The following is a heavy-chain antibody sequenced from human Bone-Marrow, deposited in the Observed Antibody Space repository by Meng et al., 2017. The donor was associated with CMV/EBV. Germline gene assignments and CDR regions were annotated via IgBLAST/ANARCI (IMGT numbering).Heavy chain of an antibody. D-gene: IGHD3-22*01. J-gene: IGHJ4*02. CDR2: IGGSGSSS. Sequence: LSLTCVAFGFTFYNSVMNWVRQAPGKGLEWVSGIGGSGSSSYYADSVRGRFTISRDNSRNTLYLQMSSLRAEDTAVYYCAKNYYENSGYIDYWGQGTLVTVSS. CDR1: GFTFYNSV. CDR3: AKNYYENSGYIDY. V-gene: IGHV3-23*01.